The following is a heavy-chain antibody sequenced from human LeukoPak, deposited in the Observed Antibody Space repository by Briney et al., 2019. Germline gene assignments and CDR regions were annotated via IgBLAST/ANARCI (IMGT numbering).Heavy chain of an antibody. CDR2: ISSSSSYT. V-gene: IGHV3-11*06. Sequence: PGGSLRLSCAASGFTFSDYYMSWIRQAPGKGLEWVSYISSSSSYTNYADSVKGRFTISRDNAKNSLYLQMNSLRAEDTAVYYCSVTAILRLANGGSWFDPWGQGTLVTVSS. CDR1: GFTFSDYY. CDR3: SVTAILRLANGGSWFDP. J-gene: IGHJ5*02. D-gene: IGHD2-21*02.